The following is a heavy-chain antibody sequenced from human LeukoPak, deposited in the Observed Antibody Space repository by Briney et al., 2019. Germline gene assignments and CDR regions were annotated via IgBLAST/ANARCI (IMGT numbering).Heavy chain of an antibody. CDR3: AKGGEYSTSTDFDY. CDR1: GFTFSSSW. CDR2: ISGSGGST. Sequence: SGGSLRLSCAASGFTFSSSWMSWVRQAPGKGLEWVSAISGSGGSTYYADSVKGRFTISRDNSKNTLYLQMNSLRAEDTAVYYCAKGGEYSTSTDFDYWGQGTLVTVSS. J-gene: IGHJ4*02. D-gene: IGHD6-6*01. V-gene: IGHV3-23*01.